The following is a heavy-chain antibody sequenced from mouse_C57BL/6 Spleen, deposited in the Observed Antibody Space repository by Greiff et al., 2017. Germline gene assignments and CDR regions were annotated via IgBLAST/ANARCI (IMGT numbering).Heavy chain of an antibody. V-gene: IGHV1-61*01. Sequence: VQLQQPGAELVRPGSSVKLSCKASGYTFTSYWMDWVKQRPGQGLEWIGNIYPSDSETHYNQKFKDKATLTVDKSSSTAYMQLSSLTSEDSAVYYCARKVAQAVDYWGQGTTLTVSS. CDR3: ARKVAQAVDY. CDR2: IYPSDSET. J-gene: IGHJ2*01. D-gene: IGHD1-3*01. CDR1: GYTFTSYW.